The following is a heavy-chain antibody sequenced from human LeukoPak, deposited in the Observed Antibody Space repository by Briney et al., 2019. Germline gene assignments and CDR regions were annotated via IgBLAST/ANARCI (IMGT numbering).Heavy chain of an antibody. D-gene: IGHD3-9*01. Sequence: GGSLRLSCAASGFTFSSYGIHWVRQAPGKGLEWVAVIWYDGSNKYYADSVKGRFTISRDNSKNTLYLQMNSLRAEDTAVYYCARDTTGYGPDFDYWGQGTLVTVSS. CDR3: ARDTTGYGPDFDY. CDR2: IWYDGSNK. V-gene: IGHV3-33*01. CDR1: GFTFSSYG. J-gene: IGHJ4*02.